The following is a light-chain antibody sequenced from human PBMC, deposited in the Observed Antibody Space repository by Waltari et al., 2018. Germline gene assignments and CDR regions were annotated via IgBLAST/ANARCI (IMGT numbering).Light chain of an antibody. CDR3: AAWDDSLNGYV. V-gene: IGLV1-44*01. CDR2: SNN. Sequence: QSVLTQPPSASGTPGQRVTISCSGSSSNIGSNTVNWYQQLPGTAPKRLIYSNNQRPSGVPDRCSGSKSGTSASLAISGLQSEDEADYYCAAWDDSLNGYVFGTGTKVTVL. CDR1: SSNIGSNT. J-gene: IGLJ1*01.